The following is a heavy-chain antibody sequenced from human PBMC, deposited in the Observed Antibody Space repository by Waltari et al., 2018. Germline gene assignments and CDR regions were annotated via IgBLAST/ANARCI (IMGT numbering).Heavy chain of an antibody. Sequence: QVQLMESGGGVVQPGRSLRLSCGASRFMISPYGIPGVRKAPGKGLEWVADIWANGNDKDYIDSVKGRFTISRDSSRNTVDLQMNSLRVEDTAIYYCARNADPGNDWYFDLWGRGTLVAVSS. CDR3: ARNADPGNDWYFDL. CDR1: RFMISPYG. D-gene: IGHD6-13*01. V-gene: IGHV3-33*01. J-gene: IGHJ2*01. CDR2: IWANGNDK.